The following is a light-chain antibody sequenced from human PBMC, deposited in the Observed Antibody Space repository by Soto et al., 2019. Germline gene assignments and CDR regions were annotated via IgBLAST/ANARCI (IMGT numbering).Light chain of an antibody. Sequence: QSALTQPASVSGSPGQSITISCTGTSSDVGGYNYVSWYQQHPGKAPKLMIYEVSNRPSGVSNLFSGSKSGNTAALTSSGLQAEAEADYYCSSYTSSSTRVFGGGTQLTVL. V-gene: IGLV2-14*01. CDR3: SSYTSSSTRV. CDR1: SSDVGGYNY. CDR2: EVS. J-gene: IGLJ2*01.